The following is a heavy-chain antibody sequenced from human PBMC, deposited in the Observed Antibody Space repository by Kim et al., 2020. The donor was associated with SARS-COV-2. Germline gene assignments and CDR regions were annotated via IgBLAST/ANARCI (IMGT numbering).Heavy chain of an antibody. D-gene: IGHD3-9*01. CDR2: INHSGST. CDR3: SRSGRSCQTVRYFTAYHYG. Sequence: SETLSLTCAVYGGSFSGYYWSWIRQPPGKGLEWVGEINHSGSTNYNPSSKSRGSISLNKNKNKFPLMLSSRTAADAAAYYYSRSGRSCQTVRYFTAYHYG. CDR1: GGSFSGYY. V-gene: IGHV4-34*01. J-gene: IGHJ6*01.